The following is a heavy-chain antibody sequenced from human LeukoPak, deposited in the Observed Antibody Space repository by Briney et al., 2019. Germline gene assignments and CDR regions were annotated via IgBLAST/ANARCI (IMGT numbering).Heavy chain of an antibody. Sequence: GGSLRLSCAAPGFTFSTYWMHWVRQAPGKGVVWVSRVNSDGSNTKYADSVKGRFTISRDNAKNTLYLQMNSLRAEDTALYFCATGYSSTWYNAFHIWGQGTVVTVSS. CDR1: GFTFSTYW. D-gene: IGHD6-13*01. CDR2: VNSDGSNT. CDR3: ATGYSSTWYNAFHI. J-gene: IGHJ3*02. V-gene: IGHV3-74*01.